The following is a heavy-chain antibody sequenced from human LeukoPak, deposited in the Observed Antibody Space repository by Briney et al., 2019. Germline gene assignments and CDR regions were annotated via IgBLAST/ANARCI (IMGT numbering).Heavy chain of an antibody. D-gene: IGHD3-3*01. Sequence: PSETLSLTCTGSGVSISSYYWSWIRQPPGKGLEWIGYIYYSGSTNYNPSLKSRVTISVDTSKNQFSLKLSSVPAADTAVYYCARGPPNYDFWSGYPYGMDVWGQGTTVTVSS. J-gene: IGHJ6*02. CDR3: ARGPPNYDFWSGYPYGMDV. V-gene: IGHV4-59*01. CDR1: GVSISSYY. CDR2: IYYSGST.